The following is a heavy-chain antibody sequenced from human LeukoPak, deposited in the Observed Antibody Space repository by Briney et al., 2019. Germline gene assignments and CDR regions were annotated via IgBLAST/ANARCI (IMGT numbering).Heavy chain of an antibody. D-gene: IGHD5-18*01. CDR1: GFTFSSYA. Sequence: PGGSLRLSCAASGFTFSSYAMSWVRQAPGKGLEWVSAISGSGGSTYYADSVKGRFTISRDNSKNTLYLQMNSLRAEDTAVYYCAKDPERRGYSYGPFDLWGRGTLVTVSS. CDR2: ISGSGGST. CDR3: AKDPERRGYSYGPFDL. V-gene: IGHV3-23*01. J-gene: IGHJ2*01.